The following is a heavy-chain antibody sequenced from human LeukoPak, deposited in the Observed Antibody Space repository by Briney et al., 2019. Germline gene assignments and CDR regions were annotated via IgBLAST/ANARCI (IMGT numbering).Heavy chain of an antibody. J-gene: IGHJ6*02. Sequence: GGSLRLSCATSGFTFRNYALHWVRQAPGKGLEWVAVILYDGGNKYTDSVKGRFTISRDNFKNTLYLQMNSLRGEDTAMYYCARDLLGMDVWGQGTTVTVSS. CDR3: ARDLLGMDV. CDR1: GFTFRNYA. CDR2: ILYDGGNK. V-gene: IGHV3-30-3*01.